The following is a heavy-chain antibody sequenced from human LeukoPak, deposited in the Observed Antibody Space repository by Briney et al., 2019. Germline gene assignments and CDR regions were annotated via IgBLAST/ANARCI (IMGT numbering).Heavy chain of an antibody. V-gene: IGHV4-4*07. CDR1: GGSISSYY. CDR2: ISSSGST. CDR3: AREGRSATAGY. D-gene: IGHD3-16*02. J-gene: IGHJ4*02. Sequence: SETLSLTCTVSGGSISSYYWSWIRQPAGKGLEWIGRISSSGSTNYNPSLKSRVTMPVDTSKNQFSLKLTSVTAADTAVYYCAREGRSATAGYWGQGTLVSVSS.